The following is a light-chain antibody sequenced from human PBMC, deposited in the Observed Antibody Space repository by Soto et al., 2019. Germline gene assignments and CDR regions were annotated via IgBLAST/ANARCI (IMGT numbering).Light chain of an antibody. CDR1: SSNIGAGYD. V-gene: IGLV1-40*01. CDR3: QSYDRSLSVVV. J-gene: IGLJ2*01. Sequence: QSVLTQPPSVSGAPGQRVTISCTGSSSNIGAGYDVHWYQQPPGTAPKLLIYGNSHRPSGVPDRFSGSKSGTSASLAITGLQAEDEADYYCQSYDRSLSVVVFGAGTKLTVL. CDR2: GNS.